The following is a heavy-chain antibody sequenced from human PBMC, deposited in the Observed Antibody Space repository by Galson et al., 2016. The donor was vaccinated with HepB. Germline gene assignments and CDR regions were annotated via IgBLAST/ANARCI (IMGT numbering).Heavy chain of an antibody. CDR2: ISYDGSEE. V-gene: IGHV3-30*12. CDR1: GFHFSGYG. D-gene: IGHD3-16*01. CDR3: AKDRGGRHLWGLHGTDV. Sequence: SLRLSCAASGFHFSGYGMHWVRQAPGKGLEWVAVISYDGSEEFYADSLKGRFTISRDNSRDTLYLQMNSLRPEDTAVYYCAKDRGGRHLWGLHGTDVWGQGTTVIVSS. J-gene: IGHJ6*02.